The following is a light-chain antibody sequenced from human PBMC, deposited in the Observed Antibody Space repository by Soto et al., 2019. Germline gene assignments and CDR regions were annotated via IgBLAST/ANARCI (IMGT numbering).Light chain of an antibody. Sequence: IQMTQSPSSLSASVGDRVTITCRASQSISSYLNWYQQKPGKAPKLLIYAASSLQSGVPSRFSGSGSGTDFTLTISSLQPEDFATYYCQQSYSTPITFGQGIRLEIK. V-gene: IGKV1-39*01. CDR3: QQSYSTPIT. CDR1: QSISSY. J-gene: IGKJ5*01. CDR2: AAS.